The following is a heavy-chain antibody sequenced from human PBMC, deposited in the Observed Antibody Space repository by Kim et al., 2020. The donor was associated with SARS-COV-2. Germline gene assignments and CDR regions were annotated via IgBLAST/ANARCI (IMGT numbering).Heavy chain of an antibody. V-gene: IGHV1-3*01. J-gene: IGHJ4*02. Sequence: ASVKVSCKASGYTFTSYSITWVRQAPGQGLEWMGWINAGNGNLGYAQKFQGRVTFTRDTSANTAYMELSSLTSEDTAVYYCVLLKIVWGQGTLVTVSS. D-gene: IGHD1-26*01. CDR1: GYTFTSYS. CDR3: VLLKIV. CDR2: INAGNGNL.